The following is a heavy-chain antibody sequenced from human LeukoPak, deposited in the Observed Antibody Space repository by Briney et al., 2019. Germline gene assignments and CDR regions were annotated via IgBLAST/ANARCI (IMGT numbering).Heavy chain of an antibody. CDR2: IYYSGST. Sequence: SETLSLTCTVSGGSISSYYWSWLRQPPGKGLEWIGYIYYSGSTNYNPSLKSRVTISVDTSKNQFSLKLSSVTAADTAVYYCARCTRAAGQPFYYYYYMDVWGKGTTVTVSS. CDR3: ARCTRAAGQPFYYYYYMDV. D-gene: IGHD6-13*01. J-gene: IGHJ6*03. CDR1: GGSISSYY. V-gene: IGHV4-59*01.